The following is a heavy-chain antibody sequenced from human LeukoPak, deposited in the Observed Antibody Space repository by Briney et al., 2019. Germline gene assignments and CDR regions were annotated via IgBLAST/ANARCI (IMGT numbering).Heavy chain of an antibody. Sequence: ASVKVSCKASGYTFTGYYMHWVRQAPGQGLEWMGWINPNSGGTNYAQKFQGRVTMTRDTSISTAYMELSRLRSDDTAVYYCARDSGYGDYYFDYWGQGTLVTVSS. J-gene: IGHJ4*02. D-gene: IGHD4-17*01. CDR1: GYTFTGYY. CDR3: ARDSGYGDYYFDY. V-gene: IGHV1-2*02. CDR2: INPNSGGT.